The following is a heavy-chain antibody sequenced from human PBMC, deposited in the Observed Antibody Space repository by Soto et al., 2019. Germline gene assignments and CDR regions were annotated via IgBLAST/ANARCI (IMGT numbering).Heavy chain of an antibody. D-gene: IGHD3-3*02. CDR3: DRGTTHAIFDYCRDV. CDR2: ISNDGSSY. J-gene: IGHJ6*02. CDR1: GFTFTSYA. Sequence: QVQLVESGGGVVQPGRSLRLSCAASGFTFTSYAMQWVRQAPGKGLEWVAVISNDGSSYYYADSVWGRFTTSRDNTKNTLCLQMSSLRCEDSGVYYCDRGTTHAIFDYCRDVWGQGTTVTVS. V-gene: IGHV3-30-3*01.